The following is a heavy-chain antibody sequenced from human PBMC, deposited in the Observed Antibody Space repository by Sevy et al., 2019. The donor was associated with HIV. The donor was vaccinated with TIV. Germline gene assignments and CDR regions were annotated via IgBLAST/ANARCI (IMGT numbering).Heavy chain of an antibody. J-gene: IGHJ4*02. Sequence: GGSLRLSCTASGFTFGDYAMSWFRQAPGKGLEWVGFIKTKTYSGTTEYAASVKGRFIISRDDSKNIAYLQMNSLKTEDTAVYYCTGDLYGSGWFYFDYWGQGTLVTVSS. CDR3: TGDLYGSGWFYFDY. V-gene: IGHV3-49*03. CDR1: GFTFGDYA. CDR2: IKTKTYSGTT. D-gene: IGHD6-19*01.